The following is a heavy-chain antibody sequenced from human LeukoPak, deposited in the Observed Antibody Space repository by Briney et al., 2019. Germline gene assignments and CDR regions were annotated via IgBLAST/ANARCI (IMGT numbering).Heavy chain of an antibody. Sequence: SETPSLTCTVSGGSNSSYYWGGIRQPPGEGLEWIGYIYYSGSTNYNPSLKSRVTISVDTSKNQFSLKLSSVTAADTAVYYCARHSRSAAAADYWGQGTLVTVSS. V-gene: IGHV4-59*08. CDR2: IYYSGST. D-gene: IGHD6-13*01. CDR1: GGSNSSYY. CDR3: ARHSRSAAAADY. J-gene: IGHJ4*02.